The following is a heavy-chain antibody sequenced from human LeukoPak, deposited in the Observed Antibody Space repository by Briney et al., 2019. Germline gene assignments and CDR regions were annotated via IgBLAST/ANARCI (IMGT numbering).Heavy chain of an antibody. V-gene: IGHV3-53*01. D-gene: IGHD3-3*01. J-gene: IGHJ3*02. CDR2: IYSGGST. CDR3: ARDPLRSGAFDI. CDR1: GFTFSSNY. Sequence: GGSLRLSCAASGFTFSSNYMSWVRQAPGKGLEWVSVIYSGGSTYYADSVKGRFTISRDNSKNTLYLQMNSLRAEDTAVYYCARDPLRSGAFDIWGQGTMVTVSS.